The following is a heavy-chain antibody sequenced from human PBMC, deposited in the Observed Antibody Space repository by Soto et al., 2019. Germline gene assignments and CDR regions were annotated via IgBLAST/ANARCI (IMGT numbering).Heavy chain of an antibody. CDR2: ISYDGSNK. V-gene: IGHV3-30*04. J-gene: IGHJ6*02. CDR1: GFTSSSYV. Sequence: ESGGGVVQHGRSLRLSCAASGFTSSSYVMHWVRQAPGKGQEWVAVISYDGSNKHYADSVKGRFTISRDNSRNTLYLQMNSLRGEDTAVYYCARGDPYYGMDVWGQGTTVTVSS. CDR3: ARGDPYYGMDV.